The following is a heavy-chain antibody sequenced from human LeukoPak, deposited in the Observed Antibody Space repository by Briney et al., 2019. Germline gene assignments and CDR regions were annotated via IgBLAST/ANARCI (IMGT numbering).Heavy chain of an antibody. CDR1: GFSFSSYA. D-gene: IGHD5-18*01. CDR3: AKQSGFTYGYWFDF. CDR2: IGGGGDGT. Sequence: GRSLRLSCTASGFSFSSYAMSWVRQAQGKGMEWVLLIGGGGDGTKYADSVKGRFTISRDNSKDTLYLQMDSLRVEDTGVYYCAKQSGFTYGYWFDFWGQGTRVTVSS. V-gene: IGHV3-23*01. J-gene: IGHJ4*02.